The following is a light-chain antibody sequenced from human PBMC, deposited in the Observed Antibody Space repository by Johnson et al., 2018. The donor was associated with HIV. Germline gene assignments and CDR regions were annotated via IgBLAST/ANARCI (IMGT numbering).Light chain of an antibody. J-gene: IGLJ1*01. CDR2: EDN. CDR3: ATWDRSLTIGGV. CDR1: SSNIGNNY. Sequence: QSVLTQPPSVSAAPGQKVTISCSGSSSNIGNNYVSWYQQFPGAAPKLLIYEDNKRPSGIPDRFSGSKSGTSATLGITGLQTGDEADYYCATWDRSLTIGGVIGTVTKVTGL. V-gene: IGLV1-51*02.